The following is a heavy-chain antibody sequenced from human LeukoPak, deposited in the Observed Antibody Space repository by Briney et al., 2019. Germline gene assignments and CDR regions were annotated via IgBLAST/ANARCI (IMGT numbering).Heavy chain of an antibody. Sequence: SEALSLTCAVSGYSISSDNYWVWIRQPPGQGLERTGGIYHSGSTYYNPSLKSRVTMSVDTSKNQFSLKLSSVTAADTAVYYCARAPRDSSSSNYMRRFDYWGQGTLVTVSS. CDR2: IYHSGST. CDR3: ARAPRDSSSSNYMRRFDY. V-gene: IGHV4-38-2*01. D-gene: IGHD3-22*01. J-gene: IGHJ4*02. CDR1: GYSISSDNY.